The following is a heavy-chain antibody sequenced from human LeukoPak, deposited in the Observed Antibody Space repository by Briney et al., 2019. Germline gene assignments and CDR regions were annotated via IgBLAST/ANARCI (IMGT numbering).Heavy chain of an antibody. CDR3: ARSRGSPNSGEDAFDI. J-gene: IGHJ3*02. V-gene: IGHV3-30-3*01. Sequence: GRSLRLSCAASGFTFSSYAMHWVRQAPGKGLGWVAVMSYGGTYKYYADSVKGRFTISRDNSKNTAYLQMNSLRGEDTAVYYCARSRGSPNSGEDAFDIWGQGTVVTVSS. D-gene: IGHD2-15*01. CDR1: GFTFSSYA. CDR2: MSYGGTYK.